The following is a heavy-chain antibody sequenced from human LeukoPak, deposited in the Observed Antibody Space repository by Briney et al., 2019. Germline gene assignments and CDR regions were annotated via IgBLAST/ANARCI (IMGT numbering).Heavy chain of an antibody. CDR1: GGSFSGYY. Sequence: SETLSLTCAVYGGSFSGYYWSWIRQPPGKGLEWIGEINHSGSTNYNTSLKSRVNISVDTSKNQFSLKLSSVTAADTAVYYCARGTAGDYYDSSGSKSYYFDYWGQGTLVTVSS. CDR2: INHSGST. J-gene: IGHJ4*02. V-gene: IGHV4-34*01. D-gene: IGHD3-22*01. CDR3: ARGTAGDYYDSSGSKSYYFDY.